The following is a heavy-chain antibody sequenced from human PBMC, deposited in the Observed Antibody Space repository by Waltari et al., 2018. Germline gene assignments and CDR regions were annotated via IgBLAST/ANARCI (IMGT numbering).Heavy chain of an antibody. D-gene: IGHD2-2*01. Sequence: QVQLQESGPGLVKPSQTLSLTCTVSGGSISSCGYYWHWIRQHPGKGLEWIGYIYYSGSTYYNPSLKSRVTISVDTSKNQFSLKLSSVTAADTAVYYCARDTVVPAASYYYYGMDVWGQGTTVTVSS. CDR2: IYYSGST. CDR3: ARDTVVPAASYYYYGMDV. V-gene: IGHV4-31*03. CDR1: GGSISSCGYY. J-gene: IGHJ6*02.